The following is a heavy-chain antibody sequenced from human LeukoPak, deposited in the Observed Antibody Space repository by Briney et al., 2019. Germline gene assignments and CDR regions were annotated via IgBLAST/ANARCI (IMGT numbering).Heavy chain of an antibody. CDR2: INPSGGST. D-gene: IGHD1-1*01. CDR3: ARLVGDSTTGTTVFDY. Sequence: ASVKVSCKASGYTFTSYYMHWVRQAPGQGLEWMGIINPSGGSTSYAQKFQGRVTMTRDTSTSTVYMELSSLRSEDTAVYYCARLVGDSTTGTTVFDYWGQGTLVTVSS. CDR1: GYTFTSYY. J-gene: IGHJ4*02. V-gene: IGHV1-46*01.